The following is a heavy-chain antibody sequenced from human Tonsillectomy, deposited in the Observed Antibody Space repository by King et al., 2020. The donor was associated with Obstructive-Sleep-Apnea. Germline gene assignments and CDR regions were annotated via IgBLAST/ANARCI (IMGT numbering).Heavy chain of an antibody. CDR3: ATKLRGGGDENFQH. CDR2: ISSSSSYI. Sequence: VQLVESGGGLVKPGGSLRLSCAASGFTFSSYSMNWVRQAPGKGLEWVSSISSSSSYIYYADSVKGRFTISRDNAKNSLYLQMNSLRAEDTAVYYCATKLRGGGDENFQHWGQGTLVTVSS. CDR1: GFTFSSYS. D-gene: IGHD2-21*02. V-gene: IGHV3-21*01. J-gene: IGHJ1*01.